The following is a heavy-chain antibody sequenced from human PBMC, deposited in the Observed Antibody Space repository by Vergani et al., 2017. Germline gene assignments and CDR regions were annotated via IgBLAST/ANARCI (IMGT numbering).Heavy chain of an antibody. Sequence: QVQLQESGPGLVKPSQTLSLTCTVSGGSINSHNYYWSWIRQPAGKGLEWIGRLCPSGSTNYKPSLKSRVTMSIDTSKNQFSLKLTSVTAADTAVYYCATGAGPFDIWGQGTLVTVSS. CDR2: LCPSGST. CDR1: GGSINSHNYY. D-gene: IGHD7-27*01. J-gene: IGHJ4*02. V-gene: IGHV4-61*02. CDR3: ATGAGPFDI.